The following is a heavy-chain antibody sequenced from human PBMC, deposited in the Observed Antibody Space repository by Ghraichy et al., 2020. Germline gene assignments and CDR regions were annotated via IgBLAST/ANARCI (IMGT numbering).Heavy chain of an antibody. CDR2: IKQDGSKK. V-gene: IGHV3-7*01. Sequence: GESLNISCAASGFTFSSYWMSWVRQAPGKGLEWVANIKQDGSKKYYVDSVKGRFTISRDNAKNSLYLQMNSLRAEDTAVYYCARDGIVPAAIPGDYYYYYCMDVWGQGTTVTVSS. CDR3: ARDGIVPAAIPGDYYYYYCMDV. CDR1: GFTFSSYW. J-gene: IGHJ6*02. D-gene: IGHD2-2*02.